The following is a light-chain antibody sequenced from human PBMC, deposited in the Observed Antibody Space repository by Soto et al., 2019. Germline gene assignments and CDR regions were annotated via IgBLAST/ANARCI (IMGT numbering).Light chain of an antibody. Sequence: DVQMTQSPSSLSAVVGDRVTITCRASQGIAPYLAWFQQKPGKVPKLLIYATSTLQSGVPSRFSGSGSGTDFTLTISSLQPEDVGTYYCQKYNSAPLTVGGGTKVEIK. CDR1: QGIAPY. CDR3: QKYNSAPLT. V-gene: IGKV1-27*01. J-gene: IGKJ4*01. CDR2: ATS.